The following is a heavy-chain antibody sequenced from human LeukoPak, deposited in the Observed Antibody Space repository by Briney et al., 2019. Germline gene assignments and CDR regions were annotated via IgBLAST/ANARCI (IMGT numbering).Heavy chain of an antibody. CDR2: ISAYNGNT. J-gene: IGHJ5*02. D-gene: IGHD2-2*02. CDR3: ARDIVVVPAAIVDWFDP. V-gene: IGHV1-18*04. CDR1: GYTFTGYY. Sequence: ASVKVSCKASGYTFTGYYMHWVRQAPGQGLEWMGWISAYNGNTNYAQKLQGRVTMTTDTSTSTAYMELRSLRSDDTAVYYCARDIVVVPAAIVDWFDPWGQGTLVTVSS.